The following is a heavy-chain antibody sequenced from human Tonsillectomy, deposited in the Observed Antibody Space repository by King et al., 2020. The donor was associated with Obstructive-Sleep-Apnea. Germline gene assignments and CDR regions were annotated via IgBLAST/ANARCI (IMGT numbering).Heavy chain of an antibody. Sequence: VQLVESGGGLVQPGRSLRLSCAASGFTFDDYAMHWVRQAPGKGLEWVSGISWNSGSIGYAVSVKGRFTISRDNAKNSLYLQMNSLRVEDTALYYCAKASNYDILTGYYRFDYWGQGTLVTVSS. V-gene: IGHV3-9*01. J-gene: IGHJ4*02. CDR3: AKASNYDILTGYYRFDY. D-gene: IGHD3-9*01. CDR2: ISWNSGSI. CDR1: GFTFDDYA.